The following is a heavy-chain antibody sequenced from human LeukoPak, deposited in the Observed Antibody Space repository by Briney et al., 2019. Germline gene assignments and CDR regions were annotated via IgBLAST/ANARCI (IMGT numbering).Heavy chain of an antibody. CDR2: IDPNSGGT. CDR1: GYTFTGYY. Sequence: ASVKVPCKASGYTFTGYYMHWVRQAPGQGLVWMGRIDPNSGGTNYAQKFQGRVTMTRDTSISTAYMDLSRLRSDDTAVYYCARGRIVGATTGPSDYWGQGTLVTVSS. CDR3: ARGRIVGATTGPSDY. V-gene: IGHV1-2*06. D-gene: IGHD1-26*01. J-gene: IGHJ4*02.